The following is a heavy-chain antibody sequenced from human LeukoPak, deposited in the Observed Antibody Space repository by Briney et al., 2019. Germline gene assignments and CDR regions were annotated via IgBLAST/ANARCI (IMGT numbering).Heavy chain of an antibody. Sequence: GGSLRLSCAASGFTLSSYAMSWVRQAPGKGLEWVSAISGSGGSTYYADSVKGRFTISRDNSKNTLYLQMNSLRAEDTAVYYCAKGIAALYYYYYGMDVWGQGTTVTVSS. CDR2: ISGSGGST. CDR1: GFTLSSYA. J-gene: IGHJ6*02. D-gene: IGHD6-6*01. V-gene: IGHV3-23*01. CDR3: AKGIAALYYYYYGMDV.